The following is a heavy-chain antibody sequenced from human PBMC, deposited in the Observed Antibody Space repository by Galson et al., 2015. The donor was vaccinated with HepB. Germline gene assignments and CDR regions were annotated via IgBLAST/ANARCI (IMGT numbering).Heavy chain of an antibody. CDR3: ARALGKWSGGDFDY. CDR1: GYTFTNYG. CDR2: ISAYNGNT. D-gene: IGHD2-21*01. Sequence: SVKVSCKASGYTFTNYGINWVRQAPGQGLEWMGWISAYNGNTLYAQKLQGRATMTTDTSTSTAYMELRSLRSDDTAVYYCARALGKWSGGDFDYWGQGTLVTVSS. J-gene: IGHJ4*02. V-gene: IGHV1-18*01.